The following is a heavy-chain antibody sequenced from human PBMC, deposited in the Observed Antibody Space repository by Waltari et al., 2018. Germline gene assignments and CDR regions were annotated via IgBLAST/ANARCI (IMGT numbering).Heavy chain of an antibody. CDR2: TNPQRCDT. Sequence: QVKLLQSGSEVKKPGSSVKVSCKASGYPFIGRYIQWVRQAPGQGPEWLGRTNPQRCDTDLTPMFHGRVTLTRDTSITTVYMEINRLRPDDTGVYFCALDHGGHGGLDYWGQGTLVTVSS. V-gene: IGHV1-2*02. J-gene: IGHJ4*02. CDR1: GYPFIGRY. D-gene: IGHD3-10*01. CDR3: ALDHGGHGGLDY.